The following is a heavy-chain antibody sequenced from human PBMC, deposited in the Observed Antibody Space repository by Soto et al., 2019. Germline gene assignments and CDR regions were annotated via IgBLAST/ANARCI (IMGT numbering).Heavy chain of an antibody. J-gene: IGHJ4*02. Sequence: LQLQQSGSGQVKPSETLSLTCAVSGGSVSSGGYSWSWIRQSPERDLEWIGYIYHTGNAYYTASLKTRVTMSVEKSNNRFSLYLKSLTAADPAVYYCASSVVTQNVLTGNGFESWGQGTLVTVSS. V-gene: IGHV4-30-2*06. CDR3: ASSVVTQNVLTGNGFES. CDR2: IYHTGNA. CDR1: GGSVSSGGYS. D-gene: IGHD3-9*01.